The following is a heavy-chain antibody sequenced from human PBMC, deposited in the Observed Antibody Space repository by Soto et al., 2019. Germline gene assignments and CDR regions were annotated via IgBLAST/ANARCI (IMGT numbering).Heavy chain of an antibody. J-gene: IGHJ6*03. D-gene: IGHD3-3*01. V-gene: IGHV1-8*01. CDR1: GYTFTSYD. Sequence: GASVKVSCKASGYTFTSYDISWVRQATGQGLEWMGWMNPNSGNTGYAQKFQGRVTMTRNTSISTAYMELSSLRSEDTAVYYCARGQKVRFLEWLLPLPYYYYYMDVWGKGTTVTVSS. CDR2: MNPNSGNT. CDR3: ARGQKVRFLEWLLPLPYYYYYMDV.